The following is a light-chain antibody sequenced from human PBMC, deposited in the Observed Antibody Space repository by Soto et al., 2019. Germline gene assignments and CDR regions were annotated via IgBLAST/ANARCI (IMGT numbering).Light chain of an antibody. V-gene: IGKV1-5*01. Sequence: DIHLTQSLSTLSASVGDRVTITCRASQTISHWLAWYQQKPGKAPKLLIFDASNLENGVPSRFSGSGSGTEFTLTITGLQPDDFATYYCQQYNTYWTFGQGTKVEI. CDR3: QQYNTYWT. J-gene: IGKJ1*01. CDR2: DAS. CDR1: QTISHW.